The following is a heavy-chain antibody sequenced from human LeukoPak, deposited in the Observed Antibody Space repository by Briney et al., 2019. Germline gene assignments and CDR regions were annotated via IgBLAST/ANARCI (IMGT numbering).Heavy chain of an antibody. CDR3: ARTDRFDY. CDR2: IWYDGSNK. J-gene: IGHJ4*02. V-gene: IGHV3-33*03. CDR1: GFTFSSYG. Sequence: GRSLRLSCAASGFTFSSYGMHWVRQAPGKGLEWVAVIWYDGSNKYYADSVKGRFTISRDNAKNTLYLQMNSLRAEDTALYYCARTDRFDYWGQGTLVTVSS.